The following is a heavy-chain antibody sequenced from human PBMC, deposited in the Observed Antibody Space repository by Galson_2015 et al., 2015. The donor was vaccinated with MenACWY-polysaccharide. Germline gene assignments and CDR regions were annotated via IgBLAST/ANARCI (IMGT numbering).Heavy chain of an antibody. CDR3: AKGLYCILLMCSDF. CDR2: LYGGNT. CDR1: GFTLNNYA. D-gene: IGHD2-15*01. V-gene: IGHV3-23*01. J-gene: IGHJ4*01. Sequence: SMRLSCAASGFTLNNYAMNWVRQAPGKGLEWGSSLYGGNTFYADSVKGRFTISRDDSKNKLYLLMHSLNDEYTALYYCAKGLYCILLMCSDFWAQLILVTFSS.